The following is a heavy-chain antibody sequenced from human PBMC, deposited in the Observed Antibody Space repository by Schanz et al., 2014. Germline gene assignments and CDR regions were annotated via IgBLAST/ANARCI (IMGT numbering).Heavy chain of an antibody. D-gene: IGHD3-9*01. V-gene: IGHV3-11*05. Sequence: QVQLVESGGGLVKPGGSLRLSCAASGLTFSDYYMSWIRQAPGKGLEWVSYISSSSSYTNYADSVKGRFTISRDNGETSVYLQINSLRVEDTAVYYCAKHVRSLTGNDYWGQGTLVTVSS. CDR2: ISSSSSYT. CDR3: AKHVRSLTGNDY. CDR1: GLTFSDYY. J-gene: IGHJ4*02.